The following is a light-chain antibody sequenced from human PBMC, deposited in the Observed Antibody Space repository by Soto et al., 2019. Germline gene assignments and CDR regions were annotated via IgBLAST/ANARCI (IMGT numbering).Light chain of an antibody. V-gene: IGKV3-20*01. CDR3: QQYGSSPWG. CDR1: QSVSSSY. Sequence: IVLTQSPGTLSLSPGERATLSCRASQSVSSSYLAWYQQKPGQAPRLLIYGASSRATGIPDRFSGSGSGTDFTLTISRLEPEDFAVYYCQQYGSSPWGFGQGTKVDIK. CDR2: GAS. J-gene: IGKJ1*01.